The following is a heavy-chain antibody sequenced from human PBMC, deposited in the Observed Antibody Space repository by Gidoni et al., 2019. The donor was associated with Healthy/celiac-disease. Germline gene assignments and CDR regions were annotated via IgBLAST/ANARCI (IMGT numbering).Heavy chain of an antibody. V-gene: IGHV3-23*01. CDR1: GFTFSSYA. J-gene: IGHJ4*02. CDR2: ISGSGGST. CDR3: AKGHTVFGVVINVDY. D-gene: IGHD3-3*01. Sequence: EVQLLESGGGLVQPGGSLRRSCAASGFTFSSYAMSWVRPATGKGLEWVAGISGSGGSTYYADSVKGRFTISRDNSKNTLYLQMNSLRAEDTAVYYCAKGHTVFGVVINVDYWGQGTLVTVSS.